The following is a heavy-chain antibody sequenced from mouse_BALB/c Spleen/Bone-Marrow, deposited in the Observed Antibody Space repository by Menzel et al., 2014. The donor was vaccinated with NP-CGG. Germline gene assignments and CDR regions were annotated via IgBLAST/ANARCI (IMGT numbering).Heavy chain of an antibody. V-gene: IGHV5-17*02. CDR1: GITFRNFG. CDR3: ARIRRARGYAMDY. Sequence: EVKLVESGGGLVQPGGSRKLSCAASGITFRNFGMHWVRQAPEKGLEWVAYISSGSSTIYYADTLKGRFTISRDNPKNILFLQMTSLRSEDTAMYYCARIRRARGYAMDYWGQGTSVTVSS. CDR2: ISSGSSTI. J-gene: IGHJ4*01.